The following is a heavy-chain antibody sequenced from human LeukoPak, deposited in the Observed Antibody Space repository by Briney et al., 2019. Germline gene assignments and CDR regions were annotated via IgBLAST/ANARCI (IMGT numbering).Heavy chain of an antibody. D-gene: IGHD2-2*01. J-gene: IGHJ5*02. CDR2: IYYSGST. CDR3: ARSGTRASPFDP. Sequence: GSLRLTCAASGFTFSSYAMSWVRQAPGKGLEWIGYIYYSGSTNYNPSLKSRVTISVDTSKNQFSLKLSSVTAADTAVYYCARSGTRASPFDPWGQGTLVTVSS. CDR1: GFTFSSYA. V-gene: IGHV4-59*01.